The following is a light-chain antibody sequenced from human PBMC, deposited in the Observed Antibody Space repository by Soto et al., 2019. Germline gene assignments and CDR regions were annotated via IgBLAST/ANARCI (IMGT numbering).Light chain of an antibody. CDR3: QSYDSSLSGYV. Sequence: QSVLTQPPSVSGAPGHRVTISCTGSSSKIGAGYDVHWYQQLPGTAPKLLIYGNSNRPSGVPDRFSCSKSGTSASLAINGLQAEDEADYYCQSYDSSLSGYVFGTGTKVTVL. V-gene: IGLV1-40*01. CDR1: SSKIGAGYD. J-gene: IGLJ1*01. CDR2: GNS.